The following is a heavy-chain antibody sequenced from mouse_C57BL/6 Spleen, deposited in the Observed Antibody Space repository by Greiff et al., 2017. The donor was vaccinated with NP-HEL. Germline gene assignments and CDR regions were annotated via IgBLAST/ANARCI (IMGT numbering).Heavy chain of an antibody. CDR2: INYDGSST. CDR1: GFTFSDYY. CDR3: ARVAAPWYFDV. J-gene: IGHJ1*03. V-gene: IGHV5-16*01. Sequence: EVKLMESEGGLVQPGSSMKLSCTASGFTFSDYYMAWVRQVPEKGLEWVANINYDGSSTYYLDSLKSRFIISRDNAKNILYLQMSSLKSEDTATYYCARVAAPWYFDVWGTGTTVTVSS.